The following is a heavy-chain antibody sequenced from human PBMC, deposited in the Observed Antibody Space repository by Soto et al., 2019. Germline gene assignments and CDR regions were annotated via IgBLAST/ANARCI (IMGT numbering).Heavy chain of an antibody. J-gene: IGHJ4*02. D-gene: IGHD5-12*01. V-gene: IGHV5-51*01. Sequence: GESLKISCKGSGYSFTSYWIGWVRQMPGKGLEWMGIIYPGDSDTRYSPSFQGQVTISADQSISTAYLQWSSLKASDTAMYYCVIVATMTTLNRVPDPFDYWGQGTLVTVSS. CDR3: VIVATMTTLNRVPDPFDY. CDR1: GYSFTSYW. CDR2: IYPGDSDT.